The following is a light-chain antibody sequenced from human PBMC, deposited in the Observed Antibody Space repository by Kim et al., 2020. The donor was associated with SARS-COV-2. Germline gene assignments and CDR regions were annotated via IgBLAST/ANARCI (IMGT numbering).Light chain of an antibody. CDR3: NSRDSSGNSYF. CDR2: GEN. V-gene: IGLV3-19*01. Sequence: ALGQTVRITCQGDSLRTYYASCYKQKPGQAPVLVIYGENNRPSGIPDRFSGSSSGNTASLTITGAQAEDEADYFCNSRDSSGNSYFFGTGTKVTVL. CDR1: SLRTYY. J-gene: IGLJ1*01.